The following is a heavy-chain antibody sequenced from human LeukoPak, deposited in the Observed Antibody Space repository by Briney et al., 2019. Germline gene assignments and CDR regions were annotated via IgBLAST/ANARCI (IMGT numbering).Heavy chain of an antibody. V-gene: IGHV3-23*01. CDR2: ITGSDDIT. CDR1: GFIFSNYA. CDR3: AKWGDYDILTGYYDSDY. Sequence: GGSLRLSCAAPGFIFSNYAMSWVRQAPGKGLEWVLAITGSDDITYYADSVKGRFTISRDNSKNTLYLQVNSLRAEDTAIYYCAKWGDYDILTGYYDSDYWGQGTLVTVSS. D-gene: IGHD3-9*01. J-gene: IGHJ4*02.